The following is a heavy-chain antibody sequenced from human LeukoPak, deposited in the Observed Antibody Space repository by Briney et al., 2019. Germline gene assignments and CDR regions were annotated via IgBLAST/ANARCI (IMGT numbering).Heavy chain of an antibody. J-gene: IGHJ4*02. CDR1: GFTISSYN. CDR3: ARVGIYGDYNRYFDY. Sequence: GSLRLSCAASGFTISSYNMNWVRQAPGKGLEWVSSITSGSSYIYYADSVKGRFTISRDNAKNSLYLQMNSLRAEDTALYYSARVGIYGDYNRYFDYWGQGTLVTVSS. D-gene: IGHD4-17*01. V-gene: IGHV3-21*04. CDR2: ITSGSSYI.